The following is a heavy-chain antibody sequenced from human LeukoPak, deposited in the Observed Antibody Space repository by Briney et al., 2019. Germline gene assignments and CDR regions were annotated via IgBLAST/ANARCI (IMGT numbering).Heavy chain of an antibody. J-gene: IGHJ4*02. CDR2: INPSGGST. CDR1: GYTFTSYY. V-gene: IGHV1-46*01. D-gene: IGHD6-19*01. CDR3: ARDRPYISGWCNNDY. Sequence: ASVKVSCKASGYTFTSYYMHWVRQAPGQGLEWMGIINPSGGSTSYAQKFQGRVTMTTDTSTSTAYMELRSLRSDDTAVYYCARDRPYISGWCNNDYWGQGTLVTVSS.